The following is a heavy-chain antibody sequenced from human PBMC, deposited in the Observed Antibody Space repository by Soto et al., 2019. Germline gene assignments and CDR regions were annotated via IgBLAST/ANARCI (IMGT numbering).Heavy chain of an antibody. J-gene: IGHJ3*02. Sequence: LRLSCAASGFTFSSYSMNWVRQAPGKGLEWVSSISSSSSYIYYADSVKGRFTISRDNAKNTLYLQMNSLRAEDTAVYYCAKDAYSGSYNDAFDIWGQGTMVTVS. CDR3: AKDAYSGSYNDAFDI. CDR1: GFTFSSYS. CDR2: ISSSSSYI. V-gene: IGHV3-21*04. D-gene: IGHD1-26*01.